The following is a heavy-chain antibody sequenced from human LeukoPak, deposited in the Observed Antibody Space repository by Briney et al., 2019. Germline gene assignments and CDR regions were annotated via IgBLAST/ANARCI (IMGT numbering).Heavy chain of an antibody. CDR2: ISDSGGDK. J-gene: IGHJ4*02. CDR3: AKDGGSESYAFDY. D-gene: IGHD3-10*01. V-gene: IGHV3-30*02. CDR1: GFTFSRYG. Sequence: GGSLRLSCAASGFTFSRYGFHWVRQAPGKGLEWVAFISDSGGDKWFGDSVKGRFTISRDKSKNTVHLQMSSLRVEDTALYYCAKDGGSESYAFDYWGQETLVTVSS.